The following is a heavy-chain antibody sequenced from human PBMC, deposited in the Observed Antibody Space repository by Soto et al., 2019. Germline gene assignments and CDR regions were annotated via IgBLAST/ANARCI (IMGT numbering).Heavy chain of an antibody. CDR2: IYYSGSA. CDR1: GGSISSSDYY. D-gene: IGHD6-19*01. J-gene: IGHJ5*02. CDR3: AREVSPNGRGGYTDLVRWLDP. Sequence: QVQLQESGPGLVKPSQTLSLTSTVSGGSISSSDYYRSWIRQHPGKGLEWIGYIYYSGSAYYNPSHRSQVTISVDTSKNQFSLKVSSMTAADTAAYYCAREVSPNGRGGYTDLVRWLDPWGQGTLVTVSS. V-gene: IGHV4-31*01.